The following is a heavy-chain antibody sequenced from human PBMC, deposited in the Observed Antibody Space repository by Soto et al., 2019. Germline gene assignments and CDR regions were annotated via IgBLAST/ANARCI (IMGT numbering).Heavy chain of an antibody. CDR1: GFRFDDYA. J-gene: IGHJ4*02. CDR2: IIWNSEAI. Sequence: GGSLRLSCRASGFRFDDYAMHWVRQAPGKGLEWVAGIIWNSEAIDYAESVRGRFTISRDNAENSVFLQMDSLSPEDTALYYCTRDDQGIATSGTPILGSWGQGTPVTVSS. CDR3: TRDDQGIATSGTPILGS. D-gene: IGHD6-13*01. V-gene: IGHV3-9*01.